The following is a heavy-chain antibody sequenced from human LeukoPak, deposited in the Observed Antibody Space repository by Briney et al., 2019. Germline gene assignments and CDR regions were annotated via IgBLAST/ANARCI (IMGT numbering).Heavy chain of an antibody. CDR2: ISGSSSAI. Sequence: GGSLRLSCAASGFTFSAYNMIWVRQAPGKGLEWLSYISGSSSAIYYADSVQGRFTISRDNSKNTLYLQMNSLRAEDTAVYYCAKALGGITIFGVVIPSYYYYGMDVWGQGTTVTVSS. CDR3: AKALGGITIFGVVIPSYYYYGMDV. J-gene: IGHJ6*02. CDR1: GFTFSAYN. D-gene: IGHD3-3*01. V-gene: IGHV3-48*01.